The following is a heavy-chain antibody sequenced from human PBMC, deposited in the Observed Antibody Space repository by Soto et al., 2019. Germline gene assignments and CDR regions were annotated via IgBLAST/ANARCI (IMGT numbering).Heavy chain of an antibody. CDR1: GFTFSNYG. J-gene: IGHJ5*02. D-gene: IGHD3-16*02. CDR3: AGDRSNWFDP. CDR2: IWYDGSNK. V-gene: IGHV3-33*01. Sequence: GGSLRLSCAASGFTFSNYGMHWVRQAPGRGLEWVAHIWYDGSNKYYIDSVKGRFTISRDNSKNTLYLQMNSLRAEDTAVYYCAGDRSNWFDPWGQGTQVTVSS.